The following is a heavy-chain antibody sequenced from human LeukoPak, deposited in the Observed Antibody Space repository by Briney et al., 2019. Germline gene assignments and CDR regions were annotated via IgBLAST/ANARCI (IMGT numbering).Heavy chain of an antibody. CDR3: AREGSGYFDY. V-gene: IGHV4-30-2*01. CDR1: GGSISSGGYS. CDR2: IYHSGST. D-gene: IGHD3-10*01. J-gene: IGHJ4*02. Sequence: PSQTLSLTCAVSGGSISSGGYSWSWIRQPPGKGLEWIGYIYHSGSTYYNPSLKSRVTISVDRSKNQFSLKLSSVTAADTAVYYCAREGSGYFDYWGQGTLVTASS.